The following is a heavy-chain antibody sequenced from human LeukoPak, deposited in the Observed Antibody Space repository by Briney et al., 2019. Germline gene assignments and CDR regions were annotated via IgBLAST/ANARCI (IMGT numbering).Heavy chain of an antibody. Sequence: GGSLRLSCAASGFTFSTYVMYWVRQAPGKGLECVSSISSSGAYTTYADSVKGRFTISRDNSKNTLYLQMNSLRAEDTAVYYCSKKGQGDGYGKPDWGQGTLVTVSS. D-gene: IGHD5-12*01. CDR3: SKKGQGDGYGKPD. V-gene: IGHV3-23*01. CDR2: ISSSGAYT. J-gene: IGHJ4*02. CDR1: GFTFSTYV.